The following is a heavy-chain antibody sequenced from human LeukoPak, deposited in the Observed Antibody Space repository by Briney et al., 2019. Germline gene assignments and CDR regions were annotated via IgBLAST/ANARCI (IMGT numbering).Heavy chain of an antibody. J-gene: IGHJ4*02. Sequence: GGSLRLSCAASGFTFSSYSMNWVRQAPGKGLEWVSSISSSSSYIYYADSVKGRFTISRDNAKNSLYLQMNSLRAEDTAVYYCARDGTIVRGVIPRFDYWGQGTLVTVSS. D-gene: IGHD3-10*01. CDR2: ISSSSSYI. CDR1: GFTFSSYS. V-gene: IGHV3-21*01. CDR3: ARDGTIVRGVIPRFDY.